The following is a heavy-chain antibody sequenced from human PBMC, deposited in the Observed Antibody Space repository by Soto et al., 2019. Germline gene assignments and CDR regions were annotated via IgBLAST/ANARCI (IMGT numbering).Heavy chain of an antibody. V-gene: IGHV1-69*13. CDR1: GGTFSSYA. D-gene: IGHD5-12*01. CDR2: ITPIFGTA. J-gene: IGHJ4*02. CDR3: ARDRDSGYEWAPIFDY. Sequence: GASVKVSCKASGGTFSSYAISWVRQAPGQGLEWMGGITPIFGTANYAQKFQGRVTITADESTSTAYMELSSLRSEDTAVYYCARDRDSGYEWAPIFDYWGQGSLVTVSS.